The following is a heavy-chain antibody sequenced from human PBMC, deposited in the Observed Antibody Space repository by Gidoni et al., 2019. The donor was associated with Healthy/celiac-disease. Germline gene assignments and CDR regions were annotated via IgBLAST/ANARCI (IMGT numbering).Heavy chain of an antibody. CDR1: GFTFSSYS. D-gene: IGHD3-16*02. CDR3: ASWDPNTFGGVIVSDY. J-gene: IGHJ4*02. V-gene: IGHV3-21*01. CDR2: ISSSSSYI. Sequence: EVQLVESGGGLVKPGGSLRLSCAASGFTFSSYSMNWVRQAPGKGLEWVSSISSSSSYIYYADSVKGRFTISRDNAKNSLYLQMNSLRAEDTAVYYCASWDPNTFGGVIVSDYWGQGTLVTVSS.